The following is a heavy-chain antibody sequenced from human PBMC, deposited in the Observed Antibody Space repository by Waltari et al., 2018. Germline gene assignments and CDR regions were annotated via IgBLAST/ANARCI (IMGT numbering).Heavy chain of an antibody. V-gene: IGHV1-69*08. CDR2: IIPFLGIA. Sequence: QVQLVQSGAEVKKPGSSVKVSCQASGGTFSSYTIRWVRQAPGHWLEWMGRIIPFLGIANYAQKFQGRVTITADKSTSTAYKELSSLRSEDTAVYYCARELPEQEKGGGSGSYYYWGQGTLVTVSS. D-gene: IGHD3-10*01. CDR1: GGTFSSYT. CDR3: ARELPEQEKGGGSGSYYY. J-gene: IGHJ4*02.